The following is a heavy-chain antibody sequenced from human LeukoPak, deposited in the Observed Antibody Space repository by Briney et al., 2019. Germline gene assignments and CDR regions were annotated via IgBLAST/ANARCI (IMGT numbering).Heavy chain of an antibody. V-gene: IGHV3-7*01. CDR2: MKEDGSAR. CDR3: ARDVVGSLDY. D-gene: IGHD2-15*01. Sequence: GGSLRLSCAGSGFSFRNYWMAWVRQAPGKGPGWVANMKEDGSARHYADSVKGRFTISRDNAQNSVYLQMSILRVEDTAVYYCARDVVGSLDYWGLGTSVTVSS. CDR1: GFSFRNYW. J-gene: IGHJ4*02.